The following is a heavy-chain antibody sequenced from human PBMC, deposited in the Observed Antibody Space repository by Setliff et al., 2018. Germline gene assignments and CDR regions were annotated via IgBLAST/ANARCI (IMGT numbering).Heavy chain of an antibody. CDR1: GYTFTGYY. J-gene: IGHJ6*02. CDR2: INPNSGGT. CDR3: AREIRVVVPAAPRYYDMDV. D-gene: IGHD2-2*01. V-gene: IGHV1-2*02. Sequence: GASVKVSCKASGYTFTGYYMHWGRQAPGQGLEWMGWINPNSGGTNYAQKFQGRVTMTRDTSISTAYMELSRLRSDDTAVYYCAREIRVVVPAAPRYYDMDVWGQGTTVTVSS.